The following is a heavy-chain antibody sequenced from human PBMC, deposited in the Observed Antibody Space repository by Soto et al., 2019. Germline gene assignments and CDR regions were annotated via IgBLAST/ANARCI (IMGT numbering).Heavy chain of an antibody. CDR3: AREDRDRETGLVPAAIGGMDV. V-gene: IGHV1-69*13. D-gene: IGHD2-2*01. CDR1: GGTFSRYS. Sequence: ASVKVSCKASGGTFSRYSITWVRQAPGHGLEWIGRIIPIFGIASYAQKFQGRVTITADESTSTAYMELSSLRSDDTAVYYCAREDRDRETGLVPAAIGGMDVWGQGTTVTVSS. J-gene: IGHJ6*02. CDR2: IIPIFGIA.